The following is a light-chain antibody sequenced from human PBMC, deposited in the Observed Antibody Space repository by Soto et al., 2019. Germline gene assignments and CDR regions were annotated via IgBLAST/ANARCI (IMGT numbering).Light chain of an antibody. Sequence: TQSPSTLSSSPGETATLSCRASQYVGTRLAWYQHKPGQAPRLLIYYMSKRATGIPARFSGSGSGTDFTLTISSLAPEDFAIYYCHQRQSWPRTFGQGTKVDI. CDR2: YMS. CDR3: HQRQSWPRT. J-gene: IGKJ1*01. V-gene: IGKV3-11*01. CDR1: QYVGTR.